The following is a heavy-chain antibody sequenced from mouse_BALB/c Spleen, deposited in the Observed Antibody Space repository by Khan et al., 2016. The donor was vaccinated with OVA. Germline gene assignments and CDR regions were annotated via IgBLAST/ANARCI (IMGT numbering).Heavy chain of an antibody. J-gene: IGHJ2*03. V-gene: IGHV3-6*02. Sequence: EVELVESGPGLVKPSQSLSLTCSVTGYSITSGYYWNWIRQFPGNKLEWMGYISYDGSDNCNPSLKNRFSITRDTSKNQFFLKLKSVTTEDTATYYCAKRPRATDYFAYWGQGTSLTVSA. CDR3: AKRPRATDYFAY. D-gene: IGHD3-1*01. CDR1: GYSITSGYY. CDR2: ISYDGSD.